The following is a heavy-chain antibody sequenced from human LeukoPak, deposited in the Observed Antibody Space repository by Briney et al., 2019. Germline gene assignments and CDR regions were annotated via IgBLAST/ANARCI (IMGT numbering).Heavy chain of an antibody. CDR2: ISSSSGST. CDR3: ARDRVFADGYSRFDL. CDR1: GFTFSSYS. J-gene: IGHJ2*01. Sequence: GGSLRLSCAASGFTFSSYSMNWVRQAPGKGLEWISYISSSSGSTYDADSVKGRFTISRDNAKNSLYLQMNSLRAEDTAVYYCARDRVFADGYSRFDLWGRGTLVTVSS. D-gene: IGHD5-24*01. V-gene: IGHV3-48*04.